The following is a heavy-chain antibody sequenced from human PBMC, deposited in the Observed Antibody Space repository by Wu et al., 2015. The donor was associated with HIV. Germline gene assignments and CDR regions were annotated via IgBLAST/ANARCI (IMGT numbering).Heavy chain of an antibody. D-gene: IGHD6-13*01. CDR3: AGYTVSIAAAGTRGDAFDI. J-gene: IGHJ3*02. Sequence: QVQLVQSGAEVKKPGSSVKVSCKASGGTFSSYAISWVRQAPGQGLEWMGGIIPIFGTANYAQKFQGRVTITADESTSTAYMELSSLRSEDTAVYYCAGYTVSIAAAGTRGDAFDIWAKGQWSPSLQ. V-gene: IGHV1-69*12. CDR2: IIPIFGTA. CDR1: GGTFSSYA.